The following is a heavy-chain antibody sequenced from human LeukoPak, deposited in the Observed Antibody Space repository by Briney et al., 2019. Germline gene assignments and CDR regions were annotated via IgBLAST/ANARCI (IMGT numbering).Heavy chain of an antibody. D-gene: IGHD3-10*01. J-gene: IGHJ3*02. Sequence: GGSLRLSCAASGFTFSPYWMSWVRQAPGKGLEWVATIKEDGSEEYYVDSVKGRFTISRDNAKSSLYLQMSSLRAEDTAVYYCARLAPYYGTGIIWGQGTVVTVSS. V-gene: IGHV3-7*01. CDR3: ARLAPYYGTGII. CDR1: GFTFSPYW. CDR2: IKEDGSEE.